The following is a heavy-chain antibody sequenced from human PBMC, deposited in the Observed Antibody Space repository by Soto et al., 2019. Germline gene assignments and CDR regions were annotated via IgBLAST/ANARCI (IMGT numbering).Heavy chain of an antibody. J-gene: IGHJ6*02. CDR3: ARLNPNGGSMESYYYYGMDV. CDR1: GYSFTSYW. CDR2: IDPSDSYT. V-gene: IGHV5-10-1*01. Sequence: RGESLKISCKGSGYSFTSYWISWVRQMPGKGLEWMGRIDPSDSYTNYSPSFQGHVTISADKSISTAYLQWSSLKASDTAMYYCARLNPNGGSMESYYYYGMDVWGQGTTVTVSS. D-gene: IGHD3-3*01.